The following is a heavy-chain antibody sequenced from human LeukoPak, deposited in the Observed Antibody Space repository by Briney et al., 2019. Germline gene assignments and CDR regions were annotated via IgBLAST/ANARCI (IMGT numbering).Heavy chain of an antibody. Sequence: ASVKVSCKASGYTFTSYGISWVRQAPGQGLEWMGWISAYNGNTNYAQKLQGRVTMTTDTSTSTAYMELRSLRSDDTAVYYCARETKTGGIAAAANYGMDVWGQGTTVTVSS. CDR3: ARETKTGGIAAAANYGMDV. CDR1: GYTFTSYG. V-gene: IGHV1-18*01. D-gene: IGHD6-13*01. J-gene: IGHJ6*02. CDR2: ISAYNGNT.